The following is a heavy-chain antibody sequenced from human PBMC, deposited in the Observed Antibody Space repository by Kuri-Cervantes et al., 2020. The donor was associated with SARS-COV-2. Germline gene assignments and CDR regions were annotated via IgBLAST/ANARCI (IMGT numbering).Heavy chain of an antibody. J-gene: IGHJ4*02. Sequence: GSLRLSCAVSGYSISSGYYWGWIRQPPGKGLEWIGSISHSESTNYNPSLKSRVTISVDTSKNQFSLKLRSVTAADTAVYHCARLLGFADSWGQGTLVTVSS. CDR2: ISHSEST. CDR1: GYSISSGYY. D-gene: IGHD3-16*01. V-gene: IGHV4-38-2*01. CDR3: ARLLGFADS.